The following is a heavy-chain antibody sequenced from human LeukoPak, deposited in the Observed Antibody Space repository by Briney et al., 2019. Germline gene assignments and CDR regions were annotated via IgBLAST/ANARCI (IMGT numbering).Heavy chain of an antibody. CDR1: GGSISSGGYY. Sequence: TLSLTCTVSGGSISSGGYYWSWIRQHPGKGLEWIGYIYYSGSTYYNPSLKSRVTISVDTSKNQFSLELSSVTAADTAVYYCAKTGAAAGPRDGNNWFDPWGQGTLVTVSS. CDR3: AKTGAAAGPRDGNNWFDP. V-gene: IGHV4-31*03. D-gene: IGHD6-13*01. J-gene: IGHJ5*02. CDR2: IYYSGST.